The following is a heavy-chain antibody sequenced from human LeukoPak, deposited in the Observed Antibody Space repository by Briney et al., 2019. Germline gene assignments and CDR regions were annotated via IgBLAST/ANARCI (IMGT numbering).Heavy chain of an antibody. CDR2: TSYDGSYK. CDR1: GFIFSNYA. D-gene: IGHD6-19*01. Sequence: PGGSLRLSSAASGFIFSNYAMHWVRQAPGKGLEWVAVTSYDGSYKSYADSVRGRFTISRDNSKNTLYLQMNSLRAEDTALYYCAKDPRAVAGTFGYWGQGTLVTVSS. J-gene: IGHJ4*02. V-gene: IGHV3-30*18. CDR3: AKDPRAVAGTFGY.